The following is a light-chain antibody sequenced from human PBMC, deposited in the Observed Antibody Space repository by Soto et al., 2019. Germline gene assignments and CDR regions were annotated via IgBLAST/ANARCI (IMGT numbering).Light chain of an antibody. CDR2: DAS. V-gene: IGKV1-5*01. Sequence: DIQMTQSPSTLSASVGDRVTITCRASQSISSWLAWYQQKPGKAPKLLIYDASSLESGVPSRFSGSGSGTEFTLTFSSLQPDDFATYYFQQYNSYPWTFGQGTKVEIK. J-gene: IGKJ1*01. CDR3: QQYNSYPWT. CDR1: QSISSW.